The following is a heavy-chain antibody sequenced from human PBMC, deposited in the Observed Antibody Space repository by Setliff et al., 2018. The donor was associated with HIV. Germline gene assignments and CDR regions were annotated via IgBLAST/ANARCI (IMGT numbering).Heavy chain of an antibody. D-gene: IGHD6-13*01. CDR3: ARERAALHYFDY. Sequence: SETLSLTCTVSGGSISSSSYYWGWIRQPPGQRLEWIGSIFYRGTTYYNPSLKSRVTISVHTSKNQSSLKLSSLTAADTAFCFCARERAALHYFDYWGRGTLVTVSS. CDR1: GGSISSSSYY. CDR2: IFYRGTT. J-gene: IGHJ4*02. V-gene: IGHV4-39*07.